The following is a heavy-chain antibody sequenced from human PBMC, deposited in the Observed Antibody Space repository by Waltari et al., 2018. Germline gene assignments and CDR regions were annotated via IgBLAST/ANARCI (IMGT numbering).Heavy chain of an antibody. V-gene: IGHV3-30*02. Sequence: QVQLVESGGGVVQPGGSLRLSCAASGFTFSSDGMHWVRQAPGKGLEWVAFIRYDGSNKYYADSVKGRFTISRDNSKNTLYLQMNSLRAEDTAVYYCAKVGDYGDYFDYWGQGTLVTVSS. D-gene: IGHD4-17*01. J-gene: IGHJ4*02. CDR3: AKVGDYGDYFDY. CDR1: GFTFSSDG. CDR2: IRYDGSNK.